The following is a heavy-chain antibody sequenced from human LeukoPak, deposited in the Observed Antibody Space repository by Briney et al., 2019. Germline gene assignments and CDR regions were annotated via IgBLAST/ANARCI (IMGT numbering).Heavy chain of an antibody. D-gene: IGHD6-13*01. Sequence: SQTLSLTRVISGDSVSSNSATWNWIRQSPLRGLEWLGRTYYKSKWYNEYAISVKSRITINPDTSKNQFSLHLNSVTPEGTAVYYCARSAAGTLDYWGQGTLVTVSS. J-gene: IGHJ4*02. V-gene: IGHV6-1*01. CDR3: ARSAAGTLDY. CDR2: TYYKSKWYN. CDR1: GDSVSSNSAT.